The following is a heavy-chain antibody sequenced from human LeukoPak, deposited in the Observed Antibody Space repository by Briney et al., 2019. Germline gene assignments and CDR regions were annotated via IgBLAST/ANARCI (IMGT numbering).Heavy chain of an antibody. CDR1: GYSFTSYW. V-gene: IGHV5-51*01. CDR3: ARAKEGATRVRLHEYYYYYYMDV. CDR2: IYPGDSDT. D-gene: IGHD1-26*01. Sequence: TGESLKISCKGSGYSFTSYWIGWVRQMPGKGLEWMGIIYPGDSDTRYSPSFQGQVTISADKSISTAYLQWSSLKASDTAMYYCARAKEGATRVRLHEYYYYYYMDVWGKGTTVTISS. J-gene: IGHJ6*03.